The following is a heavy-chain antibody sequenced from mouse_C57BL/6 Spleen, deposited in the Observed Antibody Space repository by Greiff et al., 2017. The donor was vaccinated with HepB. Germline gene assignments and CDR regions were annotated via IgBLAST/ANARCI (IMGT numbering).Heavy chain of an antibody. V-gene: IGHV1-19*01. CDR3: AREGNYDYGAWFAY. CDR2: INPYNGGT. J-gene: IGHJ3*01. Sequence: EVQLQQSGPVLVKPGASVKMSCKASGYTFTDYYMNWVKQSHGKSLEWIGVINPYNGGTSYNQKFKGKATLTVDNSSSTAYMELNSLTSEDSAVYYCAREGNYDYGAWFAYWGQGTLVTVSA. D-gene: IGHD2-4*01. CDR1: GYTFTDYY.